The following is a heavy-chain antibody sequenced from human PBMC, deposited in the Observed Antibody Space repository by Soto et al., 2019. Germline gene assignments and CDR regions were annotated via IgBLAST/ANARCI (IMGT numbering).Heavy chain of an antibody. Sequence: GGSLGLSCAASGFTFSDYYMSGIRQAPGKGLEWVSYISSSGSTIYYADSVKGRFTISRDNAKNSLYLQMNSLRAEDTAVYYCARSPVATIPWRLKYYGMDVWGQGTTVTVSS. J-gene: IGHJ6*02. CDR1: GFTFSDYY. V-gene: IGHV3-11*01. CDR2: ISSSGSTI. CDR3: ARSPVATIPWRLKYYGMDV. D-gene: IGHD5-12*01.